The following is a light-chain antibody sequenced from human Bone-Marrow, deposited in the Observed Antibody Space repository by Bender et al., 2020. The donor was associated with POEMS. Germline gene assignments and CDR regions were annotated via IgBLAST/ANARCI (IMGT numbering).Light chain of an antibody. Sequence: SYVLTQPPSVSVAPGQTARITCGGNNIGSKSVHWYQQKPGQAPVLVVYDDSDRPSGIPERFSGSKSGNTASLTISGLQAEDEADYYCCSYTRSRTWVFGGGTKLTVL. CDR2: DDS. V-gene: IGLV3-21*02. J-gene: IGLJ3*02. CDR1: NIGSKS. CDR3: CSYTRSRTWV.